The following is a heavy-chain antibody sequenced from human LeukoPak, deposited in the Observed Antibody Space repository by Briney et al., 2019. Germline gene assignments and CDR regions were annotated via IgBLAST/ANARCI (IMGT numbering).Heavy chain of an antibody. J-gene: IGHJ4*02. CDR3: AGRGIVTGYFDF. V-gene: IGHV4-39*01. D-gene: IGHD3-9*01. CDR1: GDSITNSNFY. Sequence: PSETLSLTCTVSGDSITNSNFYWGWIRQSPGKGLEWIGSIFHSGSTNYNPSLKSRVTISVDTSKNQFYLRVRSVTAAETALYYCAGRGIVTGYFDFWGRGTLVTVSS. CDR2: IFHSGST.